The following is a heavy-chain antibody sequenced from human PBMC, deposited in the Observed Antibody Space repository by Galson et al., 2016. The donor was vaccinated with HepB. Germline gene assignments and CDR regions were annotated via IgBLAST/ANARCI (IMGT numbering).Heavy chain of an antibody. CDR2: IWYDGTNK. CDR3: ARVTGYTSSSDGLDI. CDR1: GFAFNSYA. D-gene: IGHD6-6*01. J-gene: IGHJ3*02. Sequence: SLRLSCAASGFAFNSYAMHWVRQAPGKGLEWVAGIWYDGTNKNYVGSVKGRFTISRDNSKNTLFLQMNSLRVEDTAVYYCARVTGYTSSSDGLDIWGQGTMVTVS. V-gene: IGHV3-33*01.